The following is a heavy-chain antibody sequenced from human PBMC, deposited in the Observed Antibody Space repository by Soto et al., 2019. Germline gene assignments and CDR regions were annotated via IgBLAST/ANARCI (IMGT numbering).Heavy chain of an antibody. CDR2: IYWHDDK. CDR3: AHRGGATVGLYYFDY. CDR1: GFSLSTAVVC. D-gene: IGHD3-16*01. J-gene: IGHJ4*01. V-gene: IGHV2-5*01. Sequence: SGPTLVNPTQTLTLTFTFSGFSLSTAVVCVSWIRHPPGKALEWLALIYWHDDKRYSPSLKSRLTITKDTSKNQVVLTMTNVDPVDTATYYCAHRGGATVGLYYFDYWGQGALVTVSS.